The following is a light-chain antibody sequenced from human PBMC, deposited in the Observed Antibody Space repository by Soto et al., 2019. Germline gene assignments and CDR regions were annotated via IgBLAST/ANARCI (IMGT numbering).Light chain of an antibody. V-gene: IGKV3-11*01. CDR3: QQRSNWPRGT. Sequence: EIVLTQSPATLSLSPGERPTLSCRASQSVSSYLAWYQQKPGQAPRLLIYDASNRAYGIPARFSGSGSGTDFSLPISSLELEDFAVYYCQQRSNWPRGTFGQGTKLEIK. CDR2: DAS. J-gene: IGKJ2*02. CDR1: QSVSSY.